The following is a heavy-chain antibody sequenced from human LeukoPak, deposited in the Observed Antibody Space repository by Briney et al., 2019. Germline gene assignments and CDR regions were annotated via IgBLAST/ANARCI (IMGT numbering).Heavy chain of an antibody. CDR3: AKEVGTTVAGTPADY. D-gene: IGHD6-19*01. CDR1: GFTFSSYA. J-gene: IGHJ4*02. CDR2: ISASGGGT. V-gene: IGHV3-23*01. Sequence: GGSLRLSCAASGFTFSSYAMSWVRQAPGKGLEWVSTISASGGGTYYADSVKGRFTISRDNSKNTLYLQMNSLRAEDTAVYYCAKEVGTTVAGTPADYWGQGTLITVS.